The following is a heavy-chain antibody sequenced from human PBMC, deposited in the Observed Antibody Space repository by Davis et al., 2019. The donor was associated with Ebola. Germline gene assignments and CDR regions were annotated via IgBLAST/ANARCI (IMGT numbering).Heavy chain of an antibody. D-gene: IGHD2-2*02. CDR1: GFTFDDYT. Sequence: PGGSLRLSCAASGFTFDDYTMHWVRQAPGKGLEWVSLISWDGGSTYYADSVKGRFTISRDNSKNSLYLQMNSLRTEDTALYYCAKALGYCSSTSCYTEYFDLWGRGTLVTVSS. V-gene: IGHV3-43*01. J-gene: IGHJ2*01. CDR2: ISWDGGST. CDR3: AKALGYCSSTSCYTEYFDL.